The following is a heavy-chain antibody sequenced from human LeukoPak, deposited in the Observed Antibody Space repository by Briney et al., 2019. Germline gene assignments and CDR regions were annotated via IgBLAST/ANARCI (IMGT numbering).Heavy chain of an antibody. CDR3: AKVGSSWYSRSSDY. J-gene: IGHJ4*02. CDR1: GFTFSSYA. V-gene: IGHV3-23*01. CDR2: ISGSGGST. Sequence: PGGSLRLSCAASGFTFSSYAMSWVRQAPGKGLEWVSAISGSGGSTYYADSVKGRFTISRDNSKNTLYLQMNSLRAEDTAVYYCAKVGSSWYSRSSDYWGQGTLVTVSS. D-gene: IGHD6-13*01.